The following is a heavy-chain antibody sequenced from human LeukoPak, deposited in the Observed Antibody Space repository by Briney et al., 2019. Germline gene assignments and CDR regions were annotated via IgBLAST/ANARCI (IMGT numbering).Heavy chain of an antibody. D-gene: IGHD5-24*01. J-gene: IGHJ6*02. Sequence: PGGSLRLSCAASGFTFSSYGMHWVRQAPGKGLEWVAVISYDGSNKYYADSVKGRFTISRDNSKNTLYLQMNSLRAEDTAVYYCAKWNGDGYNWYYYYGMDVWGQGTTVTVSS. CDR1: GFTFSSYG. CDR3: AKWNGDGYNWYYYYGMDV. V-gene: IGHV3-30*18. CDR2: ISYDGSNK.